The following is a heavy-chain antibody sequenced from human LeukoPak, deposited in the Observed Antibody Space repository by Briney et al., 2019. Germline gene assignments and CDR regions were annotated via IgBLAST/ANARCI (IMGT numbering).Heavy chain of an antibody. D-gene: IGHD4-23*01. CDR1: SYRLSAYV. J-gene: IGHJ3*02. V-gene: IGHV3-23*01. CDR2: ISGGGGST. Sequence: GGSLRLSCAPSSYRLSAYVMSWARHSTGKGLEWVSAISGGGGSTYYADSGRGRITISRENSKNTLYLKMNSLRAEDTAVYYCAKDKVGTYHAFDIWGHGTMVTVSS. CDR3: AKDKVGTYHAFDI.